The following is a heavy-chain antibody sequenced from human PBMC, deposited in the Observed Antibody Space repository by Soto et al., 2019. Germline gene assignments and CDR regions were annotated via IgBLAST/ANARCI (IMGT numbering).Heavy chain of an antibody. J-gene: IGHJ4*02. V-gene: IGHV3-30*14. CDR2: ISYDGSEK. Sequence: GGSLRLSCEASGFALSDYAMHWVRQAPGEGLEWVAIISYDGSEKKYADSVKGRFTTSRDNSKDTVYLQMSSLTGNDTAVYYCARDLLAAYSHSGMIDYWGQGSLVTVSS. D-gene: IGHD3-10*01. CDR3: ARDLLAAYSHSGMIDY. CDR1: GFALSDYA.